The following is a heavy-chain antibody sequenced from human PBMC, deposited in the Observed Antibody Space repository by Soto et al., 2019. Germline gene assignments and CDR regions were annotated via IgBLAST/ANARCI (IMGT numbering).Heavy chain of an antibody. CDR2: ISDDGSSK. CDR3: TRADLTVTLSVFDP. CDR1: GFIFSSYA. D-gene: IGHD4-17*01. V-gene: IGHV3-30-3*01. J-gene: IGHJ5*02. Sequence: QVQLVESGGGVVQPGRSLRLSCAASGFIFSSYAMHWVRQAPGKGLEWVALISDDGSSKYYAGSVKGRFTISRDNSKNTLHLQMNSLSAEDTAVYYCTRADLTVTLSVFDPWGQGTLVTVSS.